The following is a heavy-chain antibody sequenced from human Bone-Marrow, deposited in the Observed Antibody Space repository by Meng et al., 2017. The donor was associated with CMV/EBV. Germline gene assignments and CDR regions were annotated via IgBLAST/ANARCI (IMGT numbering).Heavy chain of an antibody. Sequence: GESLKISCAASGFTVSSNYMSWVRQAPGKGLEWVSVIYSGGSIYYADSVKGRFTISRDNSKNTLYLQMNSLRAEDTAVYYCASSSSIADFDYWGQGTLVTVSS. V-gene: IGHV3-53*01. CDR2: IYSGGSI. CDR3: ASSSSIADFDY. D-gene: IGHD6-6*01. CDR1: GFTVSSNY. J-gene: IGHJ4*02.